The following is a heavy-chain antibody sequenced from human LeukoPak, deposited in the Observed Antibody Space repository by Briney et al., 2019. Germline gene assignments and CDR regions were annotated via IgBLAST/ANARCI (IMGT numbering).Heavy chain of an antibody. CDR1: GYSISSGYY. CDR3: ARGKKLPSLNWFDP. D-gene: IGHD2-15*01. V-gene: IGHV4-38-2*01. J-gene: IGHJ5*02. Sequence: SETLSLTCAVSGYSISSGYYWGWIRPPPGKGLEWIGSIYHSGSTYYNPSLKSRVTISVDTSKNQFSLKLSSVTAADTAVYYCARGKKLPSLNWFDPWGQGTLVTVSS. CDR2: IYHSGST.